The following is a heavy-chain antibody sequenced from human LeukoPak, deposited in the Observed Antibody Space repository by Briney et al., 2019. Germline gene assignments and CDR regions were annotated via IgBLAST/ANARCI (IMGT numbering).Heavy chain of an antibody. CDR2: ISGGGSYA. CDR3: AKTQGYSVYDPMSH. Sequence: GGSLRLSCAASGFTFSSYAMSWVRQAPGKGLEWVSGISGGGSYAYYADSVKSRFTISRDDSKNTLYLQMNSLRAEDTAVYYCAKTQGYSVYDPMSHWGQGTLVTVSS. D-gene: IGHD5/OR15-5a*01. V-gene: IGHV3-23*01. J-gene: IGHJ4*02. CDR1: GFTFSSYA.